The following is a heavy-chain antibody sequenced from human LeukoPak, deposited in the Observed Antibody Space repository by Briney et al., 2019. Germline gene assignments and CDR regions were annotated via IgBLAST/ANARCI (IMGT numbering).Heavy chain of an antibody. CDR2: IYSGGST. D-gene: IGHD1-26*01. V-gene: IGHV3-66*01. J-gene: IGHJ5*02. CDR3: ARDKEGDWFDP. Sequence: GGSLRLSCAASGFTVSSNYMSWVRQAPGKGLEWVSVIYSGGSTYYADSVKGRFTLSRDNSKNTLYLQMNSLRAEDTAVYYCARDKEGDWFDPWGQGTLVTVSS. CDR1: GFTVSSNY.